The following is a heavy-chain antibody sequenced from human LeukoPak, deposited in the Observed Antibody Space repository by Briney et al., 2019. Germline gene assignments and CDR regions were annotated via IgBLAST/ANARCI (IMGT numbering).Heavy chain of an antibody. CDR2: ISYDGSNK. CDR3: ARDLTRYYYDRSGSFGY. D-gene: IGHD3-22*01. J-gene: IGHJ4*02. V-gene: IGHV3-30*04. CDR1: GFTFSSYA. Sequence: GRSLRLSCAASGFTFSSYAMHWVRQAPGKGLEWVAVISYDGSNKYYADSVKGRFTISRDNSKNTLYLQMNSLRAEDTAVYYCARDLTRYYYDRSGSFGYWGQGTLVTVSS.